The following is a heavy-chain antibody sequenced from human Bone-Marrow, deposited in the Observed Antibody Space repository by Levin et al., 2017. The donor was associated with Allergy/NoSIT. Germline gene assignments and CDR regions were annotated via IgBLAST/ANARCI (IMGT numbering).Heavy chain of an antibody. CDR1: GYRFAGHA. V-gene: IGHV1-3*01. D-gene: IGHD3-3*01. J-gene: IGHJ5*02. Sequence: ASVKVSCKASGYRFAGHAMHWVRQAPGERFEWMGWINGGNGNTKYSQHFQGRITITRDTSASIVYMELSSLRIEDTALYYCARDDGPLEWFLDPWGQGTLVTVSS. CDR2: INGGNGNT. CDR3: ARDDGPLEWFLDP.